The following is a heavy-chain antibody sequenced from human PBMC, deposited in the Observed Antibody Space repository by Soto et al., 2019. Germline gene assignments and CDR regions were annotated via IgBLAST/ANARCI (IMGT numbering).Heavy chain of an antibody. V-gene: IGHV1-24*01. J-gene: IGHJ3*02. CDR3: ATATTMIVVVIASHAFDI. Sequence: ASVKVSCKVSGYALTELSMHWVRQAPGKGLEWMGGFDPEDGETIYAQKFQGRVTMTEDTSTDTAYMELSSLRSEDTAVYYCATATTMIVVVIASHAFDIWGQRTMVTLSS. CDR1: GYALTELS. CDR2: FDPEDGET. D-gene: IGHD3-22*01.